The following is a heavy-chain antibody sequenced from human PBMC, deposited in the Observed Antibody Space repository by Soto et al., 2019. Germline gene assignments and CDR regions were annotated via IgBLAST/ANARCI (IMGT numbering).Heavy chain of an antibody. Sequence: EVQLVESGGVLVMPGGSLRLSCAASGFTFSTYHMNWVRQAPGKGLEWVSSINTSSSHIYYADSVRGRFTISRDNSKNSMELQMNSLRTEEAAVYYCARGYCGGGGCYLRRDAIDVWGQGTMVTVSS. CDR2: INTSSSHI. CDR1: GFTFSTYH. D-gene: IGHD2-15*01. V-gene: IGHV3-21*01. CDR3: ARGYCGGGGCYLRRDAIDV. J-gene: IGHJ3*01.